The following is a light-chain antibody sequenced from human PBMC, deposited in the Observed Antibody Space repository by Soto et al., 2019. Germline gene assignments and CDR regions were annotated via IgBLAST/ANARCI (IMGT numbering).Light chain of an antibody. V-gene: IGKV1-17*03. Sequence: DIQMTQSPSAMSASVGDRVTITCRASQDIYHYVAWFQQKPGEVPKRLIYAASTLQSGVPSRFSGSGSGTEFTLTISSLQPEEFATYYCLQHHSYPLTFCGGTKVEI. CDR3: LQHHSYPLT. J-gene: IGKJ4*01. CDR1: QDIYHY. CDR2: AAS.